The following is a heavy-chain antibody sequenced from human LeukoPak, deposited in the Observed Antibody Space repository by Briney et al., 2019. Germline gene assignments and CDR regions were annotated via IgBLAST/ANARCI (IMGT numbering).Heavy chain of an antibody. J-gene: IGHJ3*02. CDR2: INPSGGSA. CDR1: GYTFTSYY. CDR3: ARDHGDSSGYYYSAFDI. Sequence: GASVKVSCKASGYTFTSYYMHWVRQAPGQGLEWMGIINPSGGSASYAQKFQGRVTITRDTSASTAYMELSSLRSEDTAVYYCARDHGDSSGYYYSAFDIWGQGTMVTVSS. V-gene: IGHV1-46*01. D-gene: IGHD3-22*01.